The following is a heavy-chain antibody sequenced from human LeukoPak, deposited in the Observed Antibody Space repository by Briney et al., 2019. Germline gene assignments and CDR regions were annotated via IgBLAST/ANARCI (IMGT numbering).Heavy chain of an antibody. CDR1: GFTVSSNY. D-gene: IGHD6-19*01. CDR2: IYSGGST. V-gene: IGHV3-66*01. J-gene: IGHJ4*02. CDR3: ARGDSSGWSYYFDY. Sequence: TGGSLRLSCAASGFTVSSNYMSWVRQAPGKGLEWVSVIYSGGSTYYADSVKGRFTISRDNSKNTLYLQMNSLRAEDTAVYYCARGDSSGWSYYFDYWGQGTLVTVSS.